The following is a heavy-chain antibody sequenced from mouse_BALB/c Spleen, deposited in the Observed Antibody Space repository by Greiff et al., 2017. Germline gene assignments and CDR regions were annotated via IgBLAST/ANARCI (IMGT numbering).Heavy chain of an antibody. V-gene: IGHV14-3*02. CDR1: GFNIKDTY. J-gene: IGHJ3*01. CDR3: ARGFAY. Sequence: EVQLKESGAELVKPGASVKLSCTASGFNIKDTYMHWVKQRPEQGLEWIGRIDPANGNTKYDPKFQGKATITADTSSNTAYLQLSSLTSEDTAVYYCARGFAYWGQGTLVTVSA. CDR2: IDPANGNT.